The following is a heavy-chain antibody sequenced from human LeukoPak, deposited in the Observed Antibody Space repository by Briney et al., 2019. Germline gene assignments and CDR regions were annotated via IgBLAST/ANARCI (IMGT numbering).Heavy chain of an antibody. V-gene: IGHV5-51*01. CDR3: AGSLQGYCSGGSCYSH. J-gene: IGHJ4*02. Sequence: GESLKISCKGSGYSFTSYWIGWVRQMPGKGLEWMGIIFPADSDTRYSPSFEGQVTVSAEKSISTAYLQWSSLKASDTAMYYCAGSLQGYCSGGSCYSHWGQGTLVTVSS. CDR2: IFPADSDT. CDR1: GYSFTSYW. D-gene: IGHD2-15*01.